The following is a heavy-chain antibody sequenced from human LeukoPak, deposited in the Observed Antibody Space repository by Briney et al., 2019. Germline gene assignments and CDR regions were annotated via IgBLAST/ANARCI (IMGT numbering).Heavy chain of an antibody. CDR1: GGSISSSSYY. CDR2: ISYSGST. D-gene: IGHD3-22*01. J-gene: IGHJ3*02. Sequence: PSETLSLTCTVSGGSISSSSYYWGWIRQPPGKGLEWIGSISYSGSTYYNPSLKSRVTISVDRSKNQFSLKLSSVTAADTAVYYCARSIYDSSEFPDAFDIWGQGTMVTVSS. CDR3: ARSIYDSSEFPDAFDI. V-gene: IGHV4-39*07.